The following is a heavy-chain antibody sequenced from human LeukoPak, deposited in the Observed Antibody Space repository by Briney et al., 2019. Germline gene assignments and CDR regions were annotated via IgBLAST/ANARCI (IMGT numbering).Heavy chain of an antibody. Sequence: GGSLRLSCAASGFTFSSYSMNWVRRAPGKGLEWVSSISSSSSYIYYADSVKGRFTISRDNAKNSLYLQMNSLRAEDTAVYYCARGPYGSGFLNWFDPWGQGTLVTVSS. D-gene: IGHD3-10*01. CDR3: ARGPYGSGFLNWFDP. V-gene: IGHV3-21*01. J-gene: IGHJ5*02. CDR2: ISSSSSYI. CDR1: GFTFSSYS.